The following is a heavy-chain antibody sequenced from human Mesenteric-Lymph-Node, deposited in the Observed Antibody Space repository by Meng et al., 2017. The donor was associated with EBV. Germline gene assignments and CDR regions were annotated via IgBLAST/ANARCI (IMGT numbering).Heavy chain of an antibody. CDR3: AETYRLGF. D-gene: IGHD2-21*01. V-gene: IGHV3-23*01. CDR2: VSTSGGST. J-gene: IGHJ4*02. CDR1: GFTFSSYV. Sequence: VLCLESGGDLVQPGGSLRLSLAASGFTFSSYVMNWVRQAPGKGLEWVSGVSTSGGSTYYADSVKGRFTISRDNSRNTLYLQMNSLRAEDTAIYYCAETYRLGFWGQGTLVTVSS.